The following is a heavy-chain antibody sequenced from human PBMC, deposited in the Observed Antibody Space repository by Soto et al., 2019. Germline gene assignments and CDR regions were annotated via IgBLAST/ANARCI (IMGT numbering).Heavy chain of an antibody. CDR1: GFTFSSYA. J-gene: IGHJ4*02. D-gene: IGHD5-18*01. Sequence: QVQLVEPGGGVVQPGRSLRLSCAASGFTFSSYAMHWVRQAPGKGLEWVAVISYDGSNKYYADSVKGRFTISRDNSKNTLYLQMNSLRAEDTAVYYCARRDTAMGMDFDYWGQGTLVTVSS. CDR3: ARRDTAMGMDFDY. V-gene: IGHV3-30-3*01. CDR2: ISYDGSNK.